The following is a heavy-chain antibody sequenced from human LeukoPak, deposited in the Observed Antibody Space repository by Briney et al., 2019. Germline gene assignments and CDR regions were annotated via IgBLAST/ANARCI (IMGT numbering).Heavy chain of an antibody. D-gene: IGHD4-17*01. J-gene: IGHJ4*02. Sequence: ASVKVSCKASGYSFTSYGISWVRQAPGQGLEWMGWISVCNDNRKYAQNFQGRLTMTTDTFTSTAYMELRSLRSDDTAVYYCARDTGYGDYVGDYWGQGTLVTVSS. V-gene: IGHV1-18*01. CDR2: ISVCNDNR. CDR3: ARDTGYGDYVGDY. CDR1: GYSFTSYG.